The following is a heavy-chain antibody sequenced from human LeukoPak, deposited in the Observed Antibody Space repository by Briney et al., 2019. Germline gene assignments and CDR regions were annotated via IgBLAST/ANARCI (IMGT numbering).Heavy chain of an antibody. CDR3: ARVYYGSGSLHYYYYYMDV. V-gene: IGHV3-30*14. CDR2: ISYDGSNK. J-gene: IGHJ6*03. D-gene: IGHD3-10*01. CDR1: GFTFSGYA. Sequence: PGGSLRLSCAASGFTFSGYAIHWVRQAPGKGLEWVAVISYDGSNKFYADSVKGRFTISRDISKNTLSLQMNSLRAEDTAVYYCARVYYGSGSLHYYYYYMDVWGKGTTVTISS.